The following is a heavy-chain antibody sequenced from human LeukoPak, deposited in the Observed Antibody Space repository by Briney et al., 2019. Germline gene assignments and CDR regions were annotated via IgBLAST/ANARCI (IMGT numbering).Heavy chain of an antibody. Sequence: GGSLRLSCAASGFTFGTFWMHWVRQAPGKGLVWLARINTDGSGTSYADSVKGRFTISRDNSKNTLYLQMNSLRAEDTAVYYCAKDQAGIAVAGTFYYYYGMDVWAKGPRSPSP. D-gene: IGHD6-19*01. CDR2: INTDGSGT. CDR3: AKDQAGIAVAGTFYYYYGMDV. J-gene: IGHJ6*02. V-gene: IGHV3-74*01. CDR1: GFTFGTFW.